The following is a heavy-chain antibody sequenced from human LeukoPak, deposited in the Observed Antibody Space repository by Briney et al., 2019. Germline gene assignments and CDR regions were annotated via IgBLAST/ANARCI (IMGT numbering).Heavy chain of an antibody. CDR2: ISSSSSYI. V-gene: IGHV3-21*01. J-gene: IGHJ6*03. CDR3: ASAGRMSYYVDV. CDR1: GFTFSSYS. D-gene: IGHD2-15*01. Sequence: GGSLRLSCAASGFTFSSYSMNWVRQAPGKGLEWVSSISSSSSYIYYADSVKGRFTISRDNAKNSLYLQMNSLRAEDTAVYYCASAGRMSYYVDVWGKGTTVTVSS.